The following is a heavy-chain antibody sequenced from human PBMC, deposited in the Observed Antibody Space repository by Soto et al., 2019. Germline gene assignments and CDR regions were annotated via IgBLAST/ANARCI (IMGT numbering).Heavy chain of an antibody. Sequence: SETLSLTCAVYGGSFSGYYWTWIRQPPGKGLEWIGEINHSGTINFNPSLKSRLTISLDTSKKHFSLKLSSVTDADTAAYYCARADRTLVTSYSLDVWGQGTTVT. V-gene: IGHV4-34*01. J-gene: IGHJ6*02. CDR3: ARADRTLVTSYSLDV. CDR1: GGSFSGYY. CDR2: INHSGTI. D-gene: IGHD2-21*02.